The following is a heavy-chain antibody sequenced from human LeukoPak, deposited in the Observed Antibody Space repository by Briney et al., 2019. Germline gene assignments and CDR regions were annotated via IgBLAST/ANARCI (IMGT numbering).Heavy chain of an antibody. V-gene: IGHV4-59*01. CDR1: GGSINSNY. Sequence: SETLSLTCTVSGGSINSNYWSWIRQPPGKGLEWIGYIYYSGSTNYNPSLKSRVTISVDTSKNQFSLKLSSVTAADTAVYYCARVKRRYFDPRGAFDIWGQGTMVTVSS. CDR3: ARVKRRYFDPRGAFDI. J-gene: IGHJ3*02. CDR2: IYYSGST. D-gene: IGHD3-9*01.